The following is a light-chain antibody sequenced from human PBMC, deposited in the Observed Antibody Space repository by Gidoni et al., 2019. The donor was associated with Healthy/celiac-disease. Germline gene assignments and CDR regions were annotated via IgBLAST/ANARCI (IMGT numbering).Light chain of an antibody. CDR1: QGISSY. V-gene: IGKV1-8*01. J-gene: IGKJ2*01. CDR2: AAS. CDR3: QQYYSYPPT. Sequence: IRLTQSPSSLTASTGGRVTITCRASQGISSYLAWYQQKPGKAPKLLIYAASTLQSGVPSRFSGSGSGTDFTLTIICLQSEDFATYYCQQYYSYPPTFGQGTKLEIK.